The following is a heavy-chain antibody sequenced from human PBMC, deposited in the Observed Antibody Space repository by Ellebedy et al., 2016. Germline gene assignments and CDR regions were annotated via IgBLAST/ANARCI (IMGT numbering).Heavy chain of an antibody. J-gene: IGHJ6*03. Sequence: GESLKISCAASGFTFSSYAMHWVRQAPGKGLEWVAVIWYDASNKYYADSVKGRFTISRDNSKNTLYLQMNSLRAEDTAVYYCATLGYCSYTNCYIDYYYYMDVWGKGTTVTVSS. CDR1: GFTFSSYA. CDR3: ATLGYCSYTNCYIDYYYYMDV. CDR2: IWYDASNK. V-gene: IGHV3-33*01. D-gene: IGHD2-2*02.